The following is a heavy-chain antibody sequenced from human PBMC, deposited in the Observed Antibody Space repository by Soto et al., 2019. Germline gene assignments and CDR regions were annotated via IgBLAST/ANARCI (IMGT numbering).Heavy chain of an antibody. CDR3: AKDHDSGWYDYYYYYGMDV. CDR1: GFTFSSYG. D-gene: IGHD6-19*01. V-gene: IGHV3-30*18. CDR2: ISYDGSNK. J-gene: IGHJ6*02. Sequence: QVQLVESGGGVVQPGRSLRLSCAASGFTFSSYGMHWVRQAPGKGLEWVAVISYDGSNKYYADSVKGRFTISRDNSNNTLYLQMNSLRAEDTAVYYCAKDHDSGWYDYYYYYGMDVWGQGTTVTVSS.